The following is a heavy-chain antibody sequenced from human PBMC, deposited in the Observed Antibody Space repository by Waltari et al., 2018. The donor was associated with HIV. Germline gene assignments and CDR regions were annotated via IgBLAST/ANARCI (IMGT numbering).Heavy chain of an antibody. J-gene: IGHJ4*02. Sequence: QVQLVESGGGVVQPGRSLRLSCAASGFIFSSYAMHWVSQAPGKGLEWVAVISSDGSNKYYADSVKGRFTISRDNSKNTLYLQMNSLRAEDTAVYYCASDYYDFWSGYYRASYFDYWGQGTLVTVSS. D-gene: IGHD3-3*01. V-gene: IGHV3-30*01. CDR3: ASDYYDFWSGYYRASYFDY. CDR2: ISSDGSNK. CDR1: GFIFSSYA.